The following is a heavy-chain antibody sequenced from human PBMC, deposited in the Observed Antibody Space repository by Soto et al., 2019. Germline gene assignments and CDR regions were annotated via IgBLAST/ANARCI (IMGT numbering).Heavy chain of an antibody. V-gene: IGHV3-23*01. J-gene: IGHJ4*02. Sequence: EVQLLESGGGLVQPGGSLRLSCAASGFTFSTYAMSWVRQAPGKGLEWVSTISDSGSTYYADSVKGRFTITRDNSRNSLYLEMNSLRAEDTTVYYCAKIKVGNYCSRTSCLYSFDYWGQGSLVTVSS. CDR1: GFTFSTYA. CDR3: AKIKVGNYCSRTSCLYSFDY. CDR2: ISDSGST. D-gene: IGHD2-2*01.